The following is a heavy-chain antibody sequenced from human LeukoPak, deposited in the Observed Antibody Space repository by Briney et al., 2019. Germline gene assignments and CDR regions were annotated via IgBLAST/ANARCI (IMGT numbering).Heavy chain of an antibody. CDR3: ARDFRLYYYDSSGYRSTVDY. CDR2: ISSSSSYI. V-gene: IGHV3-21*01. CDR1: GFTFSSYS. J-gene: IGHJ4*02. D-gene: IGHD3-22*01. Sequence: GGSLRLSCAASGFTFSSYSMNWVRQAPGKGLGWVSSISSSSSYIYYADSVKGRFTISRDNAKTSLYLQMNSLRAEDTAVYYCARDFRLYYYDSSGYRSTVDYWGQGTLVTVSS.